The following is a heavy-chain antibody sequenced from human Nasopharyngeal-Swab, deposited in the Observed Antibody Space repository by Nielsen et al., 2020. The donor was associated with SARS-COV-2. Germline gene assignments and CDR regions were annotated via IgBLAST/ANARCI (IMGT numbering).Heavy chain of an antibody. Sequence: GESLKISCAASGFTVSNNYMTWVRQAPGKGLEWVSLIYSGGSTYYADSVKGRFTISRDNSKNTLYLQMNSLRAEDTAVYYCAGIARGYSYGYALWGQGTLVTVSS. CDR3: AGIARGYSYGYAL. D-gene: IGHD5-18*01. J-gene: IGHJ4*02. V-gene: IGHV3-53*01. CDR2: IYSGGST. CDR1: GFTVSNNY.